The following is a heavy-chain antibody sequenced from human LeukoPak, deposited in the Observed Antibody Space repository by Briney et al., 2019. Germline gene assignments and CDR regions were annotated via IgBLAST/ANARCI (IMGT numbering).Heavy chain of an antibody. J-gene: IGHJ4*02. V-gene: IGHV1-2*02. Sequence: ASVKVTCKASGYTFTGSFMHWVRQAPGQGLEWMGWINSNTGGTKFAQKFQGRVTVTRDTSISTAYMELSRLRSDDTAVYYCARADPVGYWGQGTQVTVSS. CDR1: GYTFTGSF. CDR3: ARADPVGY. CDR2: INSNTGGT.